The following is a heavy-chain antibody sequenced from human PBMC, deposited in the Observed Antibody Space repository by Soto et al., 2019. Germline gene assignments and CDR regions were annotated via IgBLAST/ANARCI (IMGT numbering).Heavy chain of an antibody. D-gene: IGHD3-3*02. CDR2: MNPKSGNT. V-gene: IGHV1-8*01. Sequence: QVQLVQSGAEVKKPGASVKVSCKASGYIFTSYDINWVRQATGQGLEWMGWMNPKSGNTGYAQKFQGRVTMTRDTSISTAYMELSSLRSEDTAVYYCARGYISLYYFDFWGQGTLVTVSS. J-gene: IGHJ4*02. CDR3: ARGYISLYYFDF. CDR1: GYIFTSYD.